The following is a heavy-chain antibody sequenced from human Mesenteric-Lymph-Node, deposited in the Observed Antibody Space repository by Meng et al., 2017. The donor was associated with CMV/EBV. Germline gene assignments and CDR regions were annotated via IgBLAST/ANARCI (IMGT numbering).Heavy chain of an antibody. CDR2: IYSDGST. CDR3: ARDNYG. Sequence: GESLKISCAVSGFTVSNNYMSWVRQAPGKGLEWVSVIYSDGSTYYADSVKGRFTISRDNPKNTVYPQMNSLRAEDTAVYYCARDNYGWGQGTLVTVSS. V-gene: IGHV3-66*02. J-gene: IGHJ4*02. CDR1: GFTVSNNY. D-gene: IGHD4-11*01.